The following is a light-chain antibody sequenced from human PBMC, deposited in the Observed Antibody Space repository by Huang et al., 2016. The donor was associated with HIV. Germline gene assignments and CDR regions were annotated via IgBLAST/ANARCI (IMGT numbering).Light chain of an antibody. J-gene: IGKJ4*01. CDR3: QQRSSGVT. CDR2: DTS. CDR1: QSVGNY. Sequence: IVLTQSPATLSWYPGERVTLSCRASQSVGNYIAWYQQHPGQSPKLLIYDTSNRATGTPVRLSGSGSGTDFALTFSSLESEDFAVYYCQQRSSGVTFGGGTKVQVK. V-gene: IGKV3-11*01.